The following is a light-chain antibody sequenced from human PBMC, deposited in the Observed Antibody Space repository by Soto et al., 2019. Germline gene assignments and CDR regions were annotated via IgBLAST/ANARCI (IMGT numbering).Light chain of an antibody. CDR1: QSVSRNY. V-gene: IGKV3-20*01. Sequence: EIVLTQSPGTLSLSAGERATLSCRASQSVSRNYLAWYQHKPGQAPTALIYGASNRATGVPDRFSGSGSGTDFTITISRLEPEDFAVYYCQNYDTSPTFGQGTKVEVK. CDR3: QNYDTSPT. J-gene: IGKJ1*01. CDR2: GAS.